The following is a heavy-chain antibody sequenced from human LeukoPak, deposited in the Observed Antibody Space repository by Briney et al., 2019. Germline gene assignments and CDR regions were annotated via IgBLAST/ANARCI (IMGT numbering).Heavy chain of an antibody. CDR3: ARGVEPLAANTLAY. V-gene: IGHV3-53*01. CDR1: GFTVITND. D-gene: IGHD1-14*01. J-gene: IGHJ4*02. Sequence: GGSLRLSCAASGFTVITNDMTWVRHAPGKGLEWVSVLYSDGNTKYADSVQGRFTISRDNSKNTLYLEMNSLSPDDTAVYYCARGVEPLAANTLAYWGQGTLVTVPS. CDR2: LYSDGNT.